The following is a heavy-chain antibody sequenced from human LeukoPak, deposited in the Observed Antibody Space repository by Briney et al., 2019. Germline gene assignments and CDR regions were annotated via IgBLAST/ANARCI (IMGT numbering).Heavy chain of an antibody. CDR1: GYTLTSYG. V-gene: IGHV1-18*01. D-gene: IGHD2-2*01. CDR3: ARDWSYCSSTSCRNLNWFDP. Sequence: ASVKVSCKASGYTLTSYGISWVRQAPGQGLEWMGWISAYNGNTNYAQKLQGRVTMTTDTSTSTAYMELRSLRSDDTAVYYCARDWSYCSSTSCRNLNWFDPWGQGTLVTVSS. CDR2: ISAYNGNT. J-gene: IGHJ5*02.